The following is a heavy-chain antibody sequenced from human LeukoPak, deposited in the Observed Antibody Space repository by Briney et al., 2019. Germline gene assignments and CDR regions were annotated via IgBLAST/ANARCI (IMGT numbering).Heavy chain of an antibody. D-gene: IGHD6-13*01. Sequence: SETLSLTCTVSGGSISVYYWSWIRQPPGKGLEWIGYIYYSGSTNYNPSLKGRVTISVDTSKNQFSLKLSSVTAADTAVYYCARSQYSSSWPNWFDPWGQGTLVTVSS. CDR1: GGSISVYY. CDR2: IYYSGST. CDR3: ARSQYSSSWPNWFDP. V-gene: IGHV4-59*01. J-gene: IGHJ5*02.